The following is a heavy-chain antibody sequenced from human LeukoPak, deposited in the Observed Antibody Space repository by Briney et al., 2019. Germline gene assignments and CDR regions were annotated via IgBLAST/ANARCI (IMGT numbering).Heavy chain of an antibody. J-gene: IGHJ4*02. V-gene: IGHV3-33*08. CDR2: IWYDGSNK. CDR1: GLTFSNYW. D-gene: IGHD4-17*01. CDR3: ARDGQDYVDYFWYFDY. Sequence: GGSLRLSCVVSGLTFSNYWMIWVRQAPGKGLEWVAVIWYDGSNKYYGDSVKGRFTISRDNSKNTLYLQMNSLRAEDTAVYYCARDGQDYVDYFWYFDYWGQGTLVTVSS.